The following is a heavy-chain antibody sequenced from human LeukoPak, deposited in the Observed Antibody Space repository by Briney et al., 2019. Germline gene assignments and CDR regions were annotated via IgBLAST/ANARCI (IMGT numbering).Heavy chain of an antibody. Sequence: ASVKVSCKASGYSFTSYAMNWVRQAPGQGLEWMGWINTNTGNPTYAQGFTGRFVFSLDTSVSTAYLQISSLKAEDTAVYYCASDIAAAGNAFDIWGQGTMVTVSS. CDR1: GYSFTSYA. CDR2: INTNTGNP. J-gene: IGHJ3*02. D-gene: IGHD6-13*01. CDR3: ASDIAAAGNAFDI. V-gene: IGHV7-4-1*02.